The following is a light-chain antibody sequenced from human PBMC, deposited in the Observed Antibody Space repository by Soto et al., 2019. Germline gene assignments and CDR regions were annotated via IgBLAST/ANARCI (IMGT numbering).Light chain of an antibody. Sequence: SYELTQPPSVSVSPGQTASITCSGDKLGDKYACWYHQKPGQSPVLVIYQDNKRPSGIPERFSGSNSGNTATLTISGTQAMDEADYFCQAWDSNTVVFGGGTKLTVL. J-gene: IGLJ2*01. V-gene: IGLV3-1*01. CDR1: KLGDKY. CDR2: QDN. CDR3: QAWDSNTVV.